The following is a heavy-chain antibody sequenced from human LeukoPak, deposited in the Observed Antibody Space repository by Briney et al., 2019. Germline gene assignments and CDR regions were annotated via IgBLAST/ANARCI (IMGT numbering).Heavy chain of an antibody. CDR2: ISNNGGNT. J-gene: IGHJ5*01. CDR1: GFTFNNYA. V-gene: IGHV3-64*01. D-gene: IGHD5/OR15-5a*01. CDR3: ARGSTRRFDS. Sequence: PGGSLRPSCAVSGFTFNNYAMHWVRQAPGKGLEYVSGISNNGGNTYYANSVKGRFTISRDNSKNTLYLQMGSLRAEDMAVYYCARGSTRRFDSWGQGTLVTVSS.